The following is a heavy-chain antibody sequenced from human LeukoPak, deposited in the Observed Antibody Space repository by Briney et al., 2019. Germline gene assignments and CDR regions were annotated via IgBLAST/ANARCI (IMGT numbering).Heavy chain of an antibody. CDR3: AREISGSGSYYHDY. CDR2: IYYSGST. V-gene: IGHV4-31*03. Sequence: PSQTLSLTCTVSGGSISSGGYYWSWIRQHPGKGLEWIGYIYYSGSTYYNPSLKSRVTISVDTSKNQFSLKLSSVTAADTAVYYCAREISGSGSYYHDYWGQGTLVTVSS. J-gene: IGHJ4*02. CDR1: GGSISSGGYY. D-gene: IGHD3-10*01.